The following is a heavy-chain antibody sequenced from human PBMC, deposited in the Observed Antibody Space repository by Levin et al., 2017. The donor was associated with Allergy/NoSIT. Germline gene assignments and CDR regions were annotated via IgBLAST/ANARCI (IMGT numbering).Heavy chain of an antibody. CDR1: GGTFSSYT. CDR3: ARGDSDYYVLDL. D-gene: IGHD5-12*01. CDR2: IIPILGIA. V-gene: IGHV1-69*02. Sequence: SVKVSCKASGGTFSSYTISWVRQAPGQGLEWMGRIIPILGIANYAQKFQGRVTITADKSTSTAYMELSSLRSEDTAVYYCARGDSDYYVLDLWGRGTLVTVSS. J-gene: IGHJ2*01.